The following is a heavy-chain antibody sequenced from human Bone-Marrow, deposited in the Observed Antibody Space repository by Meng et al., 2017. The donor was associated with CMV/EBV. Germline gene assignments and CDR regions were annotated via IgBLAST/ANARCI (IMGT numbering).Heavy chain of an antibody. V-gene: IGHV3-33*06. CDR1: GLTFSNYG. J-gene: IGHJ3*02. CDR2: IWYDGSNQ. D-gene: IGHD2-15*01. Sequence: GESLKISCAASGLTFSNYGMHWVRQAPGKGLEWVAVIWYDGSNQNYADSVKGRFTISRDNSRNTLYLQMNSLRAEDTAVYYCGNQGNCNSGSCYPTNDGFDIWGQGTMVTVSS. CDR3: GNQGNCNSGSCYPTNDGFDI.